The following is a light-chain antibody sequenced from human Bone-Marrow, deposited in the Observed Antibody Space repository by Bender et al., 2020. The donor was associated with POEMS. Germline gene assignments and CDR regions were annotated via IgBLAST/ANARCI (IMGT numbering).Light chain of an antibody. CDR1: NSNIGAPFD. CDR3: QSYDRSLGGWV. Sequence: QSVLTQPPSVSGAPGQTITISCTGNNSNIGAPFDVHWYQEVSGTAPKLLIYGNTNRPSGVPDRFSASKSGTSASLAITRLQVEDEADYYCQSYDRSLGGWVFGGGTKLTVL. CDR2: GNT. J-gene: IGLJ3*02. V-gene: IGLV1-40*01.